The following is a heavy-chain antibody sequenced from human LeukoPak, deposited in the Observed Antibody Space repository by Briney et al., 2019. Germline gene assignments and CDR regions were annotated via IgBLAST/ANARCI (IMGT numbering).Heavy chain of an antibody. CDR1: GGSFSGYY. J-gene: IGHJ4*02. CDR2: INHSGST. V-gene: IGHV4-34*01. Sequence: SETLSLTCAVYGGSFSGYYWSWIRQPPGKGLEWIGEINHSGSTNYNPSLKSRVTISAHTSKNQFSLKLSSVTAADTAVYYCARRTYNSPFAYWGQGTLVTVSS. CDR3: ARRTYNSPFAY. D-gene: IGHD1-20*01.